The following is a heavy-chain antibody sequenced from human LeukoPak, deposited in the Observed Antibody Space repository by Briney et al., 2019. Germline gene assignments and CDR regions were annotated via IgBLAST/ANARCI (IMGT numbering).Heavy chain of an antibody. CDR3: ARGGYYDILTGYLQYNWFDP. Sequence: SETLSLTCAVYGGSFSGYYWSWIRQPPGKGLEWIGEINHSGSTNYNPSLKSRVTISVDTSKNQFSLKLSSVTAADTAVYYCARGGYYDILTGYLQYNWFDPWGQGTLVTVSS. CDR1: GGSFSGYY. V-gene: IGHV4-34*01. J-gene: IGHJ5*02. CDR2: INHSGST. D-gene: IGHD3-9*01.